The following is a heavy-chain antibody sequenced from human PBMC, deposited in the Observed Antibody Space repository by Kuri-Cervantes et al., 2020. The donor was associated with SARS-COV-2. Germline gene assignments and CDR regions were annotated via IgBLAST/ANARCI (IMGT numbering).Heavy chain of an antibody. CDR2: IYYSGST. CDR3: SRASYGMDV. CDR1: GGSVSSGSYY. Sequence: SETLSLTCTVSGGSVSSGSYYWSWIRQPPGKGLEWIGYIYYSGSTKYNPSLKSRVTISVDTSKNQFSLRVSSVTTADTAVYYCSRASYGMDVWGQGTTVTVSS. J-gene: IGHJ6*02. V-gene: IGHV4-61*01.